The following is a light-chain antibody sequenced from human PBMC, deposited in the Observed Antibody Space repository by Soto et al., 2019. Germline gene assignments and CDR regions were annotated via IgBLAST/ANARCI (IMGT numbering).Light chain of an antibody. CDR1: QVITNY. V-gene: IGKV1-33*01. CDR2: DIS. Sequence: DIQLTQSASSLSASVGDRVTITCQASQVITNYLNWYQQKPGKAPKLLIYDISTLEIGVSSRFSGSGSGTHFTFTITGLQPEDIATYYGQHHENLPYTVGQGTKLEI. J-gene: IGKJ2*01. CDR3: QHHENLPYT.